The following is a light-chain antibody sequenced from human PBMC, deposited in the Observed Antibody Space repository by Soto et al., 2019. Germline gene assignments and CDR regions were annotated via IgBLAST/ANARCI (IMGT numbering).Light chain of an antibody. CDR1: SSDVGSYNL. CDR2: EGF. CDR3: FSYAGSSTYV. J-gene: IGLJ1*01. V-gene: IGLV2-23*01. Sequence: QSALTQPASVSGSPGQSITISCTGNSSDVGSYNLVSWYQQHPDKDPKLVIYEGFKRPSGVSNRFSGSKSGNTASLTISGLQAEDEADYYCFSYAGSSTYVFGTGTKVTVL.